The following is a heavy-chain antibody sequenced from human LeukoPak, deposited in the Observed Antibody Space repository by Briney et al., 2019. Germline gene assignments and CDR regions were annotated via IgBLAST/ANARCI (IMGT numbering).Heavy chain of an antibody. CDR3: ARGAATDYDYVWGSYRYSHWFDP. V-gene: IGHV1-69*05. CDR2: IIPIFGTA. Sequence: GASVKVSCKASGYTFTSYGISWVRQAPGQGLEWMGGIIPIFGTANYAQKFQGRVTITTDESTSTAYMELSSLRSEDTAVYYCARGAATDYDYVWGSYRYSHWFDPWGQGTLVTVSS. D-gene: IGHD3-16*02. J-gene: IGHJ5*02. CDR1: GYTFTSYG.